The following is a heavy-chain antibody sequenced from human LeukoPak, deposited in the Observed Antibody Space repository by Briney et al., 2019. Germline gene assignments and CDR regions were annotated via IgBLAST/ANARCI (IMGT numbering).Heavy chain of an antibody. CDR3: AKDGLEWELTSAFDI. D-gene: IGHD1-26*01. CDR1: GFTFDDYA. CDR2: ISWNSGSI. V-gene: IGHV3-9*01. Sequence: GRSLGLSCAASGFTFDDYAMHWVPQAPGKGLEWVSGISWNSGSIGYADSVKGRFTISRDNAKNSLYLQMNSLRAEDTALYYCAKDGLEWELTSAFDIWGQGTMVTVSS. J-gene: IGHJ3*02.